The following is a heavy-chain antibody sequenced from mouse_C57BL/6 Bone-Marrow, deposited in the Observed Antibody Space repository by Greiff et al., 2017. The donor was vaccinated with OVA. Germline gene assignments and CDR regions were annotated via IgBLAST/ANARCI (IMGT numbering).Heavy chain of an antibody. CDR3: ARLRDITTVVGDY. J-gene: IGHJ2*01. D-gene: IGHD1-1*01. CDR2: IYPRSGNT. CDR1: GYTFTSYG. V-gene: IGHV1-81*01. Sequence: QVQLKQSGAELARPGASVKLSCKASGYTFTSYGISWVKQRTGQGLEWIGEIYPRSGNTYYNEKFKGKATLTADKSSSTAYMELRSMTSEDSAVYFCARLRDITTVVGDYWGQGTTLTVSS.